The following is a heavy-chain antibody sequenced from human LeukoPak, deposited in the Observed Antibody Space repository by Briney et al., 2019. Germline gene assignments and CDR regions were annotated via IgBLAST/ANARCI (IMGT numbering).Heavy chain of an antibody. Sequence: ASVKVSCKASGYTFTSYGISWVRQAPGQGLEWMGWISAYNGNTNYAQKLQGRVTVTTDTSTSTAYMELRSLRSDDTAVYYCARDRGYVLRFLEWFPNMDVWGKGTTVTVSS. J-gene: IGHJ6*03. CDR2: ISAYNGNT. CDR1: GYTFTSYG. V-gene: IGHV1-18*01. CDR3: ARDRGYVLRFLEWFPNMDV. D-gene: IGHD3-3*01.